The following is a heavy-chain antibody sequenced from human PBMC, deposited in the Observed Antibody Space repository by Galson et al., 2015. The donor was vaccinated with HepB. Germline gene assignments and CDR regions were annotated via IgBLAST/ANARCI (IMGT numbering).Heavy chain of an antibody. Sequence: SLRLAGPAYGFIFSNYGISWVRQTPGKGLEWVSTFGGGDGGSTYAHSVAGRFTVSRDISKNTVYLQMNSLRAEDTAVYYCAKAWFGNLPFFDDWGQGTPVTVSS. CDR1: GFIFSNYG. CDR2: FGGGDGGS. CDR3: AKAWFGNLPFFDD. D-gene: IGHD3-10*01. V-gene: IGHV3-23*01. J-gene: IGHJ4*02.